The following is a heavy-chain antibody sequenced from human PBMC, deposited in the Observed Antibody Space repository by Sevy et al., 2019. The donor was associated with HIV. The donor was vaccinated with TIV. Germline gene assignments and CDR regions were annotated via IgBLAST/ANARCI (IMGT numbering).Heavy chain of an antibody. V-gene: IGHV3-64*01. CDR1: GFTFSTYG. Sequence: GGSLRPSCVVSGFTFSTYGMHWVRQAPGKGLEYVSTISSNGGSTYYANSVKGRFTISRDNFKNTLYLQMGSLRAEDMAVYYCARGPYCGGDCYSAPDYWGQGTLVTVSS. D-gene: IGHD2-21*02. CDR3: ARGPYCGGDCYSAPDY. CDR2: ISSNGGST. J-gene: IGHJ4*02.